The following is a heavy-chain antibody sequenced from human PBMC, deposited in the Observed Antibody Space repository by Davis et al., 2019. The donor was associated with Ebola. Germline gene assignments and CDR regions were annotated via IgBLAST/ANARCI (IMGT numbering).Heavy chain of an antibody. CDR1: GFTFSNYC. CDR3: AKGGYQLLHDY. V-gene: IGHV3-23*01. CDR2: FSSDGSNT. D-gene: IGHD4-11*01. Sequence: GESLKISCAASGFTFSNYCMRWVRQVPGKGLEWVATFSSDGSNTYYADSVKGRVTISRDNSKNTLYLQMNSLRVEDTAMYYCAKGGYQLLHDYWGQGTLVTVSS. J-gene: IGHJ4*02.